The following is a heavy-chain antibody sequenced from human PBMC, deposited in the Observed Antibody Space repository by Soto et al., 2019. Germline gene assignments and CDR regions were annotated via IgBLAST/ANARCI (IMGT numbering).Heavy chain of an antibody. D-gene: IGHD2-15*01. CDR1: GVSLNSGHYY. J-gene: IGHJ4*02. Sequence: LSLTCTVSGVSLNSGHYYWVWIRQSPGKGLAWIASIYYDESTYYNPSLKSRVTISTDKPKNQFSLTLKSVTAADTAVYYCGKVLIGATRHTDVDSWGQGALGTVSS. CDR2: IYYDEST. CDR3: GKVLIGATRHTDVDS. V-gene: IGHV4-39*01.